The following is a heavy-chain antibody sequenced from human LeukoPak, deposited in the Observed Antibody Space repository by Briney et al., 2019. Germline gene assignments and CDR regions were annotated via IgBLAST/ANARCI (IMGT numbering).Heavy chain of an antibody. J-gene: IGHJ4*02. CDR2: ISSSGSTI. V-gene: IGHV3-11*04. D-gene: IGHD3-22*01. CDR1: GSTFSDYY. CDR3: ARDYYDSSGYYYFDY. Sequence: GGSLRLSCAASGSTFSDYYMSWIRQAPGKGLEWVSYISSSGSTIYYADSVKGRFTISRDNAKNSLYLQMNSLRAEDTAVYYCARDYYDSSGYYYFDYWGQGTLVTVSS.